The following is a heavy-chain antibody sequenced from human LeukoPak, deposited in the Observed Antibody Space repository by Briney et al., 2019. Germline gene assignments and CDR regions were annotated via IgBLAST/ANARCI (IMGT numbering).Heavy chain of an antibody. Sequence: RGESLRISCKGSGYSFTSYWISWVRQMPGKGLEWMGRIDPSDSYTNYSPSFQGHVTISADKSISTAYLQWSSLRAEDTAIYYCARDLRASYYYHGMDVWGQGTTVTVSS. J-gene: IGHJ6*02. CDR2: IDPSDSYT. CDR1: GYSFTSYW. CDR3: ARDLRASYYYHGMDV. V-gene: IGHV5-10-1*01.